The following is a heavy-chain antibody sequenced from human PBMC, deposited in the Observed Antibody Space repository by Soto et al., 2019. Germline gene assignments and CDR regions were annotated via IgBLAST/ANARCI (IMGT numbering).Heavy chain of an antibody. CDR1: GDSISYYY. CDR3: VTYDRQSGRYSLDY. V-gene: IGHV4-59*12. J-gene: IGHJ4*02. Sequence: QVQLQESGPGLVKPSETLSLTCTVSGDSISYYYWSWIRQPPGKGLEWIGYVYYDGSTKYNPSLEIRVTMTIDPSKKQLSLKVNSVIAADTGVYYCVTYDRQSGRYSLDYWGQGTLVTVSP. CDR2: VYYDGST. D-gene: IGHD3-10*01.